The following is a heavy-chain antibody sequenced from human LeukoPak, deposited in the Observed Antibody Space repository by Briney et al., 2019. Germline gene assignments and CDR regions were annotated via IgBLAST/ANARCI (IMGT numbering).Heavy chain of an antibody. CDR3: ARPYYGSGSYHFDY. CDR1: GYTFATYW. D-gene: IGHD3-10*01. J-gene: IGHJ4*02. Sequence: GESLKISCKGSGYTFATYWIGWVRQMPGKGLEWMGIIYPGDSDTRYSPSFQGQVTISADKSISTAYLQWSSLKASDTAMYYCARPYYGSGSYHFDYWGQGTLVTVSS. V-gene: IGHV5-51*01. CDR2: IYPGDSDT.